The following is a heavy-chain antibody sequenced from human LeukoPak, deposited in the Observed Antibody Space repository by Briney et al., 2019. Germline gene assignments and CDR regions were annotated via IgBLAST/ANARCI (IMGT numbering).Heavy chain of an antibody. CDR3: ASLPWYYDFWSGYLDAFDI. Sequence: QPGRSLRLSCAASGFTFSSYAMHWVRQAPGKGLEWVAVISYDGSNKYYADSVKGRFTISRDNSKNTLYLQMNSLRAEDTAVYYCASLPWYYDFWSGYLDAFDIWGQGTMVTVSS. V-gene: IGHV3-30-3*01. CDR1: GFTFSSYA. CDR2: ISYDGSNK. D-gene: IGHD3-3*01. J-gene: IGHJ3*02.